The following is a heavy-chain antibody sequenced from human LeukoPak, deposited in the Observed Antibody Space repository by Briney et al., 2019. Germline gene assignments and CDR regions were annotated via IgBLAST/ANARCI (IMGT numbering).Heavy chain of an antibody. J-gene: IGHJ5*02. Sequence: EASVKVSCKASGYTFTSYDINWVRQAPGQGLEWMGWMNPNSGNTGYAQKFQGRVTMTRNTSISTAYMKLSSLRSEDTAVYYCAREVYCSGGSCYPPGSNWFDPWGQGTLVTVSS. V-gene: IGHV1-8*01. CDR2: MNPNSGNT. CDR3: AREVYCSGGSCYPPGSNWFDP. CDR1: GYTFTSYD. D-gene: IGHD2-15*01.